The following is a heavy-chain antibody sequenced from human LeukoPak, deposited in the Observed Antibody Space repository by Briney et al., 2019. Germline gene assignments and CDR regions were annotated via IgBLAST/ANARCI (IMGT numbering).Heavy chain of an antibody. Sequence: GGSLRLSCAASGFTFSNYWRNWVRQPPGKGLKWVANIKQDGSEKYYVDSVKGRFTISRDNAKNSLNLQMNSLRAGDTAVYYCARSYSTSSKIFDYWGQGTLVTVSS. V-gene: IGHV3-7*01. CDR2: IKQDGSEK. D-gene: IGHD6-6*01. J-gene: IGHJ4*02. CDR3: ARSYSTSSKIFDY. CDR1: GFTFSNYW.